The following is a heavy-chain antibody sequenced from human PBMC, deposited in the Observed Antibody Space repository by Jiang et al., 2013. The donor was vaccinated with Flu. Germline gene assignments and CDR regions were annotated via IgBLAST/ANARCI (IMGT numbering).Heavy chain of an antibody. Sequence: TLSLTCTVSGGSISSSSYYWSWIRQPAGKGLEWIGRIYTSGSTNYNPSLKSRVTISVDTSKNQFSLKLSSVTAADTAVYYCARDLYGKLDYWGQGTLVTVSS. V-gene: IGHV4-61*02. CDR3: ARDLYGKLDY. CDR1: GGSISSSSYY. D-gene: IGHD2-2*02. CDR2: IYTSGST. J-gene: IGHJ4*02.